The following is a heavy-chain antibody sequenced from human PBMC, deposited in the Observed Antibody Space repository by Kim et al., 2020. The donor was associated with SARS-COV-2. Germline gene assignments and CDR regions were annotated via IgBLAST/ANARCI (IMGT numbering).Heavy chain of an antibody. D-gene: IGHD1-20*01. CDR3: AREDSGITKLSYYYYYGMDV. V-gene: IGHV3-7*01. CDR1: GFTFSSYW. CDR2: IKQDGSEK. J-gene: IGHJ6*02. Sequence: GGSLRLSCAASGFTFSSYWMSWVRQAPGKGLEWVANIKQDGSEKYYVDSVKGRFTISRDNAKNSLYLQMNSLRAEDTAVYYCAREDSGITKLSYYYYYGMDVWGQGTTVTVSS.